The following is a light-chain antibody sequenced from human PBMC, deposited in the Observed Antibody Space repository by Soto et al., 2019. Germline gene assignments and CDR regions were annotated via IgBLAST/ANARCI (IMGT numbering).Light chain of an antibody. CDR1: QGIGNY. J-gene: IGKJ1*01. V-gene: IGKV1-27*01. Sequence: DIQMTQSPSSLSASVGDRVTITCRASQGIGNYLAWYQQKPGKVPKLLIYEASTLQSGVPSRFSGRGSGTDFTLTISSLQPEDVATYYCQKYNTAPWTFGQGTKVEIK. CDR2: EAS. CDR3: QKYNTAPWT.